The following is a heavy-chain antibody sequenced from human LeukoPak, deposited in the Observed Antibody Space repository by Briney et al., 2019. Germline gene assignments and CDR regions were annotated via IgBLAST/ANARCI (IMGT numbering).Heavy chain of an antibody. CDR1: GGSISSYY. V-gene: IGHV4-59*08. D-gene: IGHD3-22*01. Sequence: SETLSLTCTVSGGSISSYYCSWIRQPPGKGLEWIGYIYYSGSTNYNPSLKSRVTISVDTSKNQFSLKLSSVTAADTAVYYCARLGDSSGYHLDYWGQGTLVTVSS. J-gene: IGHJ4*02. CDR2: IYYSGST. CDR3: ARLGDSSGYHLDY.